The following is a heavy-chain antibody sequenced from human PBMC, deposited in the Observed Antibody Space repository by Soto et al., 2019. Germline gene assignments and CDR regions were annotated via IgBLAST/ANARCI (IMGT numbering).Heavy chain of an antibody. J-gene: IGHJ5*02. D-gene: IGHD2-2*01. V-gene: IGHV3-48*01. CDR2: IRSSSSTI. Sequence: GGAPRPSLATSGFTFSSYSMNLGRPAPGEGLEWVSYIRSSSSTIYYADSVKGRFTISRDNAKNSLYLQMNSLRAEDTAVYYCAREYCSSTSCLNWFDPWGQGTLVTVSS. CDR1: GFTFSSYS. CDR3: AREYCSSTSCLNWFDP.